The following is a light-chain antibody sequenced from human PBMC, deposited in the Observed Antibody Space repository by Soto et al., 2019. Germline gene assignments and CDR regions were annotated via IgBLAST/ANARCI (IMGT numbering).Light chain of an antibody. CDR2: DVS. V-gene: IGLV2-14*01. J-gene: IGLJ2*01. Sequence: QSVLTQPASVSGSPGQSITISCTGTSSDIGGYNYVSWYQQHPGKAPKLMIYDVSNRPSGVSNRFSGSKSGNTASLTISGLQGEDEADYYCSSYTRSSTLYVVFGGGTKLTVL. CDR3: SSYTRSSTLYVV. CDR1: SSDIGGYNY.